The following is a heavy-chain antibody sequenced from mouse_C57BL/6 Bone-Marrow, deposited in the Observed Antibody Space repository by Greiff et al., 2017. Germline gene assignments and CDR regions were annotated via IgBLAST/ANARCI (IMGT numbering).Heavy chain of an antibody. Sequence: VKLQESGAELARPGASVKLSCKASGYTFTSYGISWVKQRTGQGLEWIGEIYPRSGNTYSNEKFKGKATLTADKSSSTAYMELRSLTSEYSAVYFCARSRDYDYSWFAYWGQGTLVTVSA. CDR2: IYPRSGNT. J-gene: IGHJ3*01. V-gene: IGHV1-81*01. D-gene: IGHD2-4*01. CDR3: ARSRDYDYSWFAY. CDR1: GYTFTSYG.